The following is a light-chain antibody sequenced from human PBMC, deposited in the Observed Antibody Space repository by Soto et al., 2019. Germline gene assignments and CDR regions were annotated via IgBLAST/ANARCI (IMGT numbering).Light chain of an antibody. J-gene: IGLJ2*01. CDR1: GSDVGGSNS. Sequence: QTVVTQPASVSGSPGQSITISCTGTGSDVGGSNSVSWYQQHPGKAPKLMIYDVSNWPSGVSNRFSGSKSGNTASLTISGLQAEDEADYYCSSYTTSSALKVVFGGGTKVTVL. CDR3: SSYTTSSALKVV. V-gene: IGLV2-14*01. CDR2: DVS.